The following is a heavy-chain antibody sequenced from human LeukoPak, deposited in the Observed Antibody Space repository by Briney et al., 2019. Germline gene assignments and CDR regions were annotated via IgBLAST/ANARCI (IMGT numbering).Heavy chain of an antibody. CDR3: ARGIWSSHNKDYYFDY. D-gene: IGHD2-21*01. CDR2: INAGNGKT. CDR1: GYTFTNYA. J-gene: IGHJ4*02. V-gene: IGHV1-3*01. Sequence: ASVKVSCKASGYTFTNYAMNWVSQAPGQRLEWMGWINAGNGKTKSSQRFQDRVTITRDTSASTAYMELNSLRSEDTAVYYCARGIWSSHNKDYYFDYWGQGSLVTVSS.